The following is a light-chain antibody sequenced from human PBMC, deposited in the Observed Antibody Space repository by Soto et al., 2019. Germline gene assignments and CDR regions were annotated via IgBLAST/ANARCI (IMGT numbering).Light chain of an antibody. V-gene: IGKV3-11*01. J-gene: IGKJ4*01. CDR1: QSVSSY. Sequence: EIVLTQSPATLSLSPGERATLSCRASQSVSSYLAWYQQKHGQAPRLLIYEASNRATGIPARFSGSGSGTDFTLTISSLEPEDFAVYYCQQRSNLLTFGGGTKVEIK. CDR2: EAS. CDR3: QQRSNLLT.